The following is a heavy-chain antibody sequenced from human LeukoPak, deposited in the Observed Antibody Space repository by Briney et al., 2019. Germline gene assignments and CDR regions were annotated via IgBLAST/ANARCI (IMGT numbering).Heavy chain of an antibody. CDR2: ISAYNGNT. CDR3: ARDEGKQWPPTC. V-gene: IGHV1-18*04. Sequence: ASVKVSCKASGYTFTSYGISWVRQAPGQGLEWMGRISAYNGNTNYAQKLQGRVTMTADTSTSTAYMVLRSLRSDDTAVYYCARDEGKQWPPTCWGQGTLVTVSS. J-gene: IGHJ4*02. CDR1: GYTFTSYG. D-gene: IGHD6-19*01.